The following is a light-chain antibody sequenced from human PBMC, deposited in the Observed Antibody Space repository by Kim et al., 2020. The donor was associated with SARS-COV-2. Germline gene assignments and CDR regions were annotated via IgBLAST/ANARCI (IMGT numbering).Light chain of an antibody. CDR3: QTWGTEIVV. Sequence: QLVLTQSPSASASLGASVKHTCTLSGGHSSYAIALHQQQPEKGPRFLMKINSAGSHTKGDGIPYRFSGSSSGAERYLTISSLQSEDEGDYYCQTWGTEIVVFGGATQLAVL. CDR1: GGHSSYA. J-gene: IGLJ2*01. V-gene: IGLV4-69*01. CDR2: INSAGSH.